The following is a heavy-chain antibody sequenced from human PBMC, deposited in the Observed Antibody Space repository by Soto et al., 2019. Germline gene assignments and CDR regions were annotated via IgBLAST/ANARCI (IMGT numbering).Heavy chain of an antibody. J-gene: IGHJ4*02. CDR3: ARLRDMVRGATHFDY. CDR2: IYYSGST. CDR1: GGSISSYY. V-gene: IGHV4-59*08. Sequence: PSETLSLTCTVSGGSISSYYWSWIRQPPGKGLEWIGYIYYSGSTNYNPSIKSRVTISVDTSKNQFSLKLNSVTAADTAVYYCARLRDMVRGATHFDYWGQGTLVTVSS. D-gene: IGHD3-10*01.